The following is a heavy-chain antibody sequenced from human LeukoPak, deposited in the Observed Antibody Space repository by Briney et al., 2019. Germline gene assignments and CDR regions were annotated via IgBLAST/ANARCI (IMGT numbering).Heavy chain of an antibody. D-gene: IGHD2-21*01. CDR1: GGSFSGYY. V-gene: IGHV4-34*01. CDR2: INHSGST. J-gene: IGHJ4*02. Sequence: PSGTLSLTCAVYGGSFSGYYWSWIRQPPGKGLEWIGEINHSGSTNYNPSLKSRVTISVDTSKNQFSLKLSAVTAADTAVYYCARGFDSTSTYFDYWGQGTLVTVSS. CDR3: ARGFDSTSTYFDY.